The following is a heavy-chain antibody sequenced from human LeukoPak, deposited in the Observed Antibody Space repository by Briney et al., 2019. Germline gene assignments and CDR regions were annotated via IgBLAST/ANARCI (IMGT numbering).Heavy chain of an antibody. Sequence: ASVKVSCKASGYTFTGYYMHWVRQAPGQGLEWMGWINPNSGGTNYAQKFQGRVTITADESTSTAYMELSSLRSEDTAVYYCAREGSTAPLNWGQGTLVTVSS. CDR3: AREGSTAPLN. V-gene: IGHV1-2*02. D-gene: IGHD2-15*01. J-gene: IGHJ4*02. CDR2: INPNSGGT. CDR1: GYTFTGYY.